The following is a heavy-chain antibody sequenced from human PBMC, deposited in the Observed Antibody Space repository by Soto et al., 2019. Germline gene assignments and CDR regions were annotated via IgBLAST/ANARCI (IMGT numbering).Heavy chain of an antibody. V-gene: IGHV3-64D*08. J-gene: IGHJ5*02. D-gene: IGHD6-6*01. Sequence: GGSLRLSCSASGFTFSRCAIHWVRQAPGKGLEYVSVINSNGGSTYYADSVKGRFTISRDNSKNTPYLQMSSLRVEGTAVYYCARDLSSSSRFPNWFDPWGQGTLVTVSS. CDR2: INSNGGST. CDR3: ARDLSSSSRFPNWFDP. CDR1: GFTFSRCA.